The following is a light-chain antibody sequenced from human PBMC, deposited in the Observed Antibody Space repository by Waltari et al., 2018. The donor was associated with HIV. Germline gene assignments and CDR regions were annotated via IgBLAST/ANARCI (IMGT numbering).Light chain of an antibody. V-gene: IGLV1-44*01. CDR1: STNIGSNI. J-gene: IGLJ3*02. CDR3: AAWDDSLNGM. CDR2: SND. Sequence: QSVLTQPPSVSGTPGQNVTISCSGSSTNIGSNIVNWYQQVPEAAPKLLIYSNDQRPSGVPDRFSCSMSGTSASLAISGLQSADEADYYCAAWDDSLNGMFGGGTKLTV.